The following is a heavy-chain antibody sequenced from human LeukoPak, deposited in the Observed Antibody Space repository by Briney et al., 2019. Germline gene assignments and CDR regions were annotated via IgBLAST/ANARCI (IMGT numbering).Heavy chain of an antibody. Sequence: PGGSLRLSCAASGFTFSSYSMKWVRQAPGKGLEWDSHISSSSTIYYEDSVKGRFTISRDNAKNSLYLQMSSLRAEDTAVYYCARVGVNLDVWGKGTTVTVSS. CDR2: ISSSSTI. CDR1: GFTFSSYS. CDR3: ARVGVNLDV. V-gene: IGHV3-48*01. D-gene: IGHD3-3*01. J-gene: IGHJ6*04.